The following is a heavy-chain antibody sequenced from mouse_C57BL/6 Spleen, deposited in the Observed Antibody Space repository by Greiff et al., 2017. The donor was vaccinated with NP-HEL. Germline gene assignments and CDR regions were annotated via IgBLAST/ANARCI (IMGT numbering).Heavy chain of an antibody. V-gene: IGHV5-4*01. D-gene: IGHD2-3*01. CDR1: GFTFSSYA. J-gene: IGHJ1*03. Sequence: EVQRVESGGGLVKPGGSLKLSCAASGFTFSSYAMSWVRQTPEKRLEWVATISDGGSYTYYPDNVKGRFTISRDNAKNNLYLQMSHLKSEDTAMYYCARDREGGYYVNWYFDVWGTGTTVTVSS. CDR3: ARDREGGYYVNWYFDV. CDR2: ISDGGSYT.